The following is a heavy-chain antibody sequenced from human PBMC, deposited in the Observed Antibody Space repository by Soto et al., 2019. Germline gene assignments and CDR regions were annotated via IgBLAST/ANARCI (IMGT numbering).Heavy chain of an antibody. CDR1: GFNIDDYA. CDR2: INWNAGSI. D-gene: IGHD1-26*01. CDR3: PKVEDVGLGAFDY. V-gene: IGHV3-9*01. Sequence: EVQLVESGGTLVRPGRSLRLSCAVSGFNIDDYAMHWVRQAPGKGLEWVSGINWNAGSILYADSVKGRFTISRDIANTSLYLQMDSLRADTTAFYYCPKVEDVGLGAFDYWGPGTLVIVSS. J-gene: IGHJ4*02.